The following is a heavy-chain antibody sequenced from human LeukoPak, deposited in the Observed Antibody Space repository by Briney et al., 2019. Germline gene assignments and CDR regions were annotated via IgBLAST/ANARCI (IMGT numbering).Heavy chain of an antibody. Sequence: TGGSLRLSCAASGFTFSTCAMHWVRQAQGKGLEYVAAISGNGDDTYYANSVKGRFTISRDNSKNTLYLHMGSLRPGDMAVYYCVREVYDGNWFDPWGQGTLVTVSS. CDR2: ISGNGDDT. D-gene: IGHD3-3*01. J-gene: IGHJ5*02. CDR3: VREVYDGNWFDP. V-gene: IGHV3-64*01. CDR1: GFTFSTCA.